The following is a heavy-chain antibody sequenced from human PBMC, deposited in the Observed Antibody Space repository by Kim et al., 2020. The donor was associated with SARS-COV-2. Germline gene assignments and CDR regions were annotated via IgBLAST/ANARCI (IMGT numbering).Heavy chain of an antibody. Sequence: GGSLRLSCAASGFIFIDYGMTWVRQAPGKGLEWVSSISNSGGYIYYADSVKGRFTISRDNVKNSLYLQMSSLRAGDTAVYYCARTVAAAPGDYYYYTMDVWGQEGSVTASS. J-gene: IGHJ6*02. CDR2: ISNSGGYI. D-gene: IGHD6-13*01. V-gene: IGHV3-21*06. CDR1: GFIFIDYG. CDR3: ARTVAAAPGDYYYYTMDV.